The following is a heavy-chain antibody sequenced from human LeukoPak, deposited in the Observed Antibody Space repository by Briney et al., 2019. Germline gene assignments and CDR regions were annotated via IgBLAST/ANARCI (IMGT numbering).Heavy chain of an antibody. V-gene: IGHV4-34*01. D-gene: IGHD4-17*01. CDR3: ASASTVTTSDY. CDR1: GGSFSGYD. CDR2: INHSGST. Sequence: SDTRSLTCAVYGGSFSGYDWSWIRKPPGKGLEWIGEINHSGSTNYNPSLKSRVTISVDTSKNQLSLKLSSVTAADTAVYYCASASTVTTSDYWGQGTLVTVSS. J-gene: IGHJ4*02.